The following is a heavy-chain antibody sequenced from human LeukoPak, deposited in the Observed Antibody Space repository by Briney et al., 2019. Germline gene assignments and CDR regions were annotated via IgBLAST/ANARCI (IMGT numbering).Heavy chain of an antibody. Sequence: VASVKVSCKASGGTFSSYAISWVRQAPGQGLEWMGRIIPILGIANYAQKFQGRVTITADKSTSTAYMELSSLRSEDTAVYYCARGGYCYGSMDVWGQGTTVTVSS. CDR2: IIPILGIA. J-gene: IGHJ6*02. V-gene: IGHV1-69*04. CDR3: ARGGYCYGSMDV. D-gene: IGHD5-18*01. CDR1: GGTFSSYA.